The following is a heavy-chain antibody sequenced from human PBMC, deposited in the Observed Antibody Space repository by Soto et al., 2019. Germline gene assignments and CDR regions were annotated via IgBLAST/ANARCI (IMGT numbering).Heavy chain of an antibody. CDR1: GYTFTGYY. CDR2: INPNSGNT. V-gene: IGHV1-8*03. D-gene: IGHD3-22*01. CDR3: ARSSLGYGHNYYHFDS. Sequence: ASVKVSCKASGYTFTGYYMHWVRQAPGQGLEWMGWINPNSGNTGYAQKFQGRVTITRDTSASTAYMELSSLRSEDTAVYYCARSSLGYGHNYYHFDSWGQGTLVTVSS. J-gene: IGHJ4*02.